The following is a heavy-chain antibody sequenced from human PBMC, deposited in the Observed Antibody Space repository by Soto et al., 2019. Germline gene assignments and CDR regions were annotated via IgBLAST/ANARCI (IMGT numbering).Heavy chain of an antibody. J-gene: IGHJ4*02. CDR1: GGSISSYY. CDR3: ARDNGYSYGYNLDH. V-gene: IGHV4-59*01. CDR2: IYYSGST. Sequence: SETLSLTCTVSGGSISSYYWSWIRQPPGKGLEWIGYIYYSGSTNYNPSLKSRVTISVDTSRNQFSLKLTSVTAADTAVYYCARDNGYSYGYNLDHWGQGTLVTVSS. D-gene: IGHD5-18*01.